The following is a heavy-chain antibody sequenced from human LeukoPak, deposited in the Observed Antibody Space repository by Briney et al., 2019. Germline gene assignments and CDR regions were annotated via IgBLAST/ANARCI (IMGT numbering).Heavy chain of an antibody. V-gene: IGHV3-74*01. J-gene: IGHJ4*02. CDR3: ARELPFDY. CDR2: ISGDGSST. Sequence: GGSLRLSCAASGFTFSSYWMHWVRQTPGKGLVWVSRISGDGSSTTYAESVKGRLTISRDNAKNTLYLQMNSLRAEDTAVYYCARELPFDYWGQGTLVTVSS. CDR1: GFTFSSYW.